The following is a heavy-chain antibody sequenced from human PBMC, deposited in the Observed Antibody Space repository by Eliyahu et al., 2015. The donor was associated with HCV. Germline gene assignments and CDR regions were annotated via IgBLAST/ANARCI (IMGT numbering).Heavy chain of an antibody. CDR1: GFTXSSYA. CDR2: ISGSGGST. Sequence: EVQLLESGGGLVQPGGSLRLSXSASGFTXSSYAMSWVRQAPGKGLEWVSAISGSGGSTYYADSVKGRFTISRDNSKNTLYLQMNSLRAEDTAVYYCAKDLKKSQLLEFDYWGQGTLVTVSS. J-gene: IGHJ4*02. CDR3: AKDLKKSQLLEFDY. D-gene: IGHD2-2*01. V-gene: IGHV3-23*01.